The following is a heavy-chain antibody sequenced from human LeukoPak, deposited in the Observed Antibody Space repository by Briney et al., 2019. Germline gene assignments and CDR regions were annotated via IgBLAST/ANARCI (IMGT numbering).Heavy chain of an antibody. Sequence: SQTLSLTCTVSGGSISSGSYYWGWLRQPAGKGLEGVGRIDDSGSTNYNPSLKSRVTISLDTSKNQFSLKLSSVTAADTAVYYCARDCSGCSCYYYYMDVWGKGTTVTVSS. D-gene: IGHD2-15*01. CDR2: IDDSGST. CDR3: ARDCSGCSCYYYYMDV. V-gene: IGHV4-61*02. CDR1: GGSISSGSYY. J-gene: IGHJ6*03.